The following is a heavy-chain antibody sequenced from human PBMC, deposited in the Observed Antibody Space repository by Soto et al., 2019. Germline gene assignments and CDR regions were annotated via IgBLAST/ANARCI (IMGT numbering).Heavy chain of an antibody. J-gene: IGHJ6*02. CDR2: INANGGST. D-gene: IGHD2-21*01. V-gene: IGHV3-64D*06. Sequence: GGSLRISCSTSGFRFNSFAIHWVRQAPGKGLEYVSAINANGGSTYFADSVKGRFSISRDASRNNVFLEMNSLSPEDTAVYHCDKGRSGEYYSEDLEAWYQGTTAPVS. CDR3: DKGRSGEYYSEDLEA. CDR1: GFRFNSFA.